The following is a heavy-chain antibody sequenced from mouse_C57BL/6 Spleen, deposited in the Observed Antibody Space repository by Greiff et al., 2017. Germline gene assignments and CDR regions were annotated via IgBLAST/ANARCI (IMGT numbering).Heavy chain of an antibody. CDR1: GFTFSNYW. Sequence: EVNLMESGGGLVQPGGSMKISCVASGFTFSNYWMNWVRQSPEKGLEWVAQIRLKSDNYATHYAESVKVRFTISRDDYKSCVYLQRQNLRAEATGIYYCSDRNYYAMDYWGQGTSVTVSS. D-gene: IGHD2-14*01. CDR3: SDRNYYAMDY. V-gene: IGHV6-3*01. CDR2: IRLKSDNYAT. J-gene: IGHJ4*01.